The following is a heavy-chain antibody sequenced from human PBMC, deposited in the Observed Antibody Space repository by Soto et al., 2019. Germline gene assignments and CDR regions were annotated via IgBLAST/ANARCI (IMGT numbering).Heavy chain of an antibody. CDR3: ALLGSVDYYGSGSYYGMDV. Sequence: PSETLSLTCTVSGGSISSGGYYWSWIRQHPGKGLEWIGYIYYSGSTYYNPSLKSRVTISVDTSKNQFSLKLSSVTAADTAVYYCALLGSVDYYGSGSYYGMDVWGQGTTVTVSS. D-gene: IGHD3-10*01. CDR2: IYYSGST. CDR1: GGSISSGGYY. J-gene: IGHJ6*02. V-gene: IGHV4-31*03.